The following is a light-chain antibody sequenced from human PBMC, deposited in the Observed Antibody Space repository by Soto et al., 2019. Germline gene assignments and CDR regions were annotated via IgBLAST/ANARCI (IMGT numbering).Light chain of an antibody. V-gene: IGKV3-20*01. CDR2: GAS. CDR3: QQYGTSPFT. Sequence: EKVLTQSPGTLSLSPGERATLSCRASQNVSSSYLAWYQHKPGQAPRLLIYGASNRATGIPDRVSGSGSGTDFTLTISTLEPEDFAVYYCQQYGTSPFTFGGGTKVEIK. J-gene: IGKJ4*01. CDR1: QNVSSSY.